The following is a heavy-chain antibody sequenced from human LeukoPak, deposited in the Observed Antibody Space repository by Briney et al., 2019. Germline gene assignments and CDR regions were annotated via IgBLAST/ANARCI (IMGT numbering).Heavy chain of an antibody. CDR2: INHSGST. Sequence: SETLSLTCAVYGGSFSGYYWSWIRQPPGKGLEWIGEINHSGSTNYNPSLKSRVTISVDTSKNQFSLKLSSVTAADTAVYYCARGRYYDSSGYYYPYYYYGMDVWGQGTTVTVSS. CDR1: GGSFSGYY. D-gene: IGHD3-22*01. V-gene: IGHV4-34*01. CDR3: ARGRYYDSSGYYYPYYYYGMDV. J-gene: IGHJ6*02.